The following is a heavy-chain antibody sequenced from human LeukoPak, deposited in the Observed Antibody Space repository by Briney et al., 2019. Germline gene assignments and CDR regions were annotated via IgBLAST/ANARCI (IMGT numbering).Heavy chain of an antibody. J-gene: IGHJ4*02. CDR1: GFTVSSNY. CDR3: GRGFSIVPAGIPDY. V-gene: IGHV3-53*01. CDR2: IYSGGST. Sequence: GGSLRLSCAASGFTVSSNYMSWVRQAPGKGLEWVSVIYSGGSTYYADSVKGRFTISRDNSKNTLYLQMNSLRAEDTAVYYCGRGFSIVPAGIPDYWGLGTLVTVSS. D-gene: IGHD2-2*02.